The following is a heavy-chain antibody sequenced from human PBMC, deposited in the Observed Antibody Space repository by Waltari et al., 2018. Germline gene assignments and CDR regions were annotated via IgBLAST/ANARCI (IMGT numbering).Heavy chain of an antibody. D-gene: IGHD3-10*01. CDR3: ASGFRAGSSDY. Sequence: QVQLVQSGAEVKKPGASVKVSCKASGYTFTGYYMHWVRQAPGQGLEGMGLINPNRGGTNYAQKCQGRVTMTRDTSISTAYMELSRLRSDDTAVYYCASGFRAGSSDYWGQGTLVTVSS. J-gene: IGHJ4*02. CDR2: INPNRGGT. CDR1: GYTFTGYY. V-gene: IGHV1-2*02.